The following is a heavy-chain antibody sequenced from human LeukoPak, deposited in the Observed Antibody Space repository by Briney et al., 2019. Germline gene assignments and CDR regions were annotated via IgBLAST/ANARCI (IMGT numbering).Heavy chain of an antibody. V-gene: IGHV4-31*03. J-gene: IGHJ4*02. Sequence: SETLSLTCTVSGGSISSGGYYWSWIRQHPGKGLEWIGYIYYSGSTYYNPSLKSRVTISVDTSKNQFSLKLSSVTAADTAVYYCARGRRITMIVVVTGKGYYFDYWGQGTLVTVSS. CDR3: ARGRRITMIVVVTGKGYYFDY. CDR2: IYYSGST. CDR1: GGSISSGGYY. D-gene: IGHD3-22*01.